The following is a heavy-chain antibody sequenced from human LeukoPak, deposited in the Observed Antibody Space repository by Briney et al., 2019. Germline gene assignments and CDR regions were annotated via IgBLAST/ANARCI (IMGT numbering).Heavy chain of an antibody. Sequence: PGGSLRLSCAASGFTFDDYAMHWVRQAPGKGLEWVSLISWDGGSTYYADSVKGRFTISRDNSKNSLYLQMNSLRAEDTALYYCAKDAVVRYYYDSSGHDRLAGAFDIWGQGTMVTVSS. CDR3: AKDAVVRYYYDSSGHDRLAGAFDI. CDR2: ISWDGGST. CDR1: GFTFDDYA. J-gene: IGHJ3*02. D-gene: IGHD3-22*01. V-gene: IGHV3-43D*03.